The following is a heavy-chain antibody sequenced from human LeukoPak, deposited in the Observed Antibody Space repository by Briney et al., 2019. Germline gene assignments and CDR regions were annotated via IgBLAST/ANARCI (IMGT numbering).Heavy chain of an antibody. V-gene: IGHV1-18*01. CDR2: ISAFNGET. D-gene: IGHD5/OR15-5a*01. J-gene: IGHJ6*02. Sequence: ASVTVSCTTYGYTFTSHGISWVRQAPGQGLEWMGWISAFNGETHYAQNLQGRVTMTTDTSTSTAYMELRSLRSDDTAVYYCARVGRLGMDVWGQGTTVTVSS. CDR3: ARVGRLGMDV. CDR1: GYTFTSHG.